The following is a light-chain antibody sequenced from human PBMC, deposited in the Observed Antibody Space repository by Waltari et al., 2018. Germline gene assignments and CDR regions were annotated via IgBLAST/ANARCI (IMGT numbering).Light chain of an antibody. V-gene: IGLV2-8*01. CDR3: SSYAGSNMGV. Sequence: QSALTQPPSASGSPGQSVTISCPGTRSDVGGYNYVSWYQQHPGKAPKLMIYEVSKRPSGVPDRFSGSKSGNTASLTVSGLQAEDEADYYCSSYAGSNMGVFGTGTKVTVL. J-gene: IGLJ1*01. CDR2: EVS. CDR1: RSDVGGYNY.